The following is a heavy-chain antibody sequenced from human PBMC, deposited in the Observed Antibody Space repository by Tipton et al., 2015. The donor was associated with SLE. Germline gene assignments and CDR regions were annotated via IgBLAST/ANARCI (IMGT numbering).Heavy chain of an antibody. CDR2: INHSGST. D-gene: IGHD1-26*01. CDR3: AREGPGTSAFDI. J-gene: IGHJ3*02. Sequence: TLSLTCAVYGGSFSDYYWSWIRQPPGKGLEWIGEINHSGSTNYNPSLKSRVTISVDTSKNQFSLKLSSVTAADTAVYYCAREGPGTSAFDIWGQGTMVTVSS. CDR1: GGSFSDYY. V-gene: IGHV4-34*01.